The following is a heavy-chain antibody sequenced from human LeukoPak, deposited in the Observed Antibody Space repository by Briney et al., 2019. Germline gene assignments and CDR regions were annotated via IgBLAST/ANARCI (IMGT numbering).Heavy chain of an antibody. CDR3: ARGPLGDNYAILTGYWGGYFDY. D-gene: IGHD3-9*01. CDR2: IYYSGST. V-gene: IGHV4-31*03. CDR1: GGSISSGGYY. J-gene: IGHJ4*02. Sequence: TLSLTCTVSGGSISSGGYYWSWIREHPGKGLEWIGYIYYSGSTYYNPSLKSRVTISVDTSKNQFSLKLSSVTAADTAVYYCARGPLGDNYAILTGYWGGYFDYWGQGTLVTVSS.